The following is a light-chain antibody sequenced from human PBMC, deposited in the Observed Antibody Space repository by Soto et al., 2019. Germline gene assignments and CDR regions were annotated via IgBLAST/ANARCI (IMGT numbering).Light chain of an antibody. V-gene: IGKV3-15*01. CDR2: YTS. Sequence: DIVMTQSPATLSLSPGDRATLSCWASLTVSTNLAWYQQKPGQAPRLLIYYTSTRATGIPARFSGSGSAKEFTLTISSLQPEDSAVSYCQQYNNWPPGATFGPGTKV. CDR3: QQYNNWPPGAT. J-gene: IGKJ3*01. CDR1: LTVSTN.